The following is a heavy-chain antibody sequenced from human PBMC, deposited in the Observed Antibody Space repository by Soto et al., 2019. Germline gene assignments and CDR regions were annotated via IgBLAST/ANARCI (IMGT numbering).Heavy chain of an antibody. Sequence: QVQLVQSGAEVKKPGSSVKVSCKASGGTFSSYAISWVRQAPGQGLEWMGGIIPNFGTANYAQKFQGRVTVTADESTSTDYMELSSLRSADTAVDYCARVYCSGTSCYRAWFDPWGKGTLVTVSS. CDR3: ARVYCSGTSCYRAWFDP. V-gene: IGHV1-69*01. CDR1: GGTFSSYA. D-gene: IGHD2-2*01. CDR2: IIPNFGTA. J-gene: IGHJ5*02.